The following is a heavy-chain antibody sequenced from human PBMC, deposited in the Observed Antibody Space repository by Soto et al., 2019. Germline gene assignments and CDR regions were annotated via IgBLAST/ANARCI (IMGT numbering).Heavy chain of an antibody. CDR2: ISGSGGST. CDR1: GFTFNNYA. D-gene: IGHD6-13*01. V-gene: IGHV3-23*01. J-gene: IGHJ4*02. CDR3: AKGALGSSSWYDFDY. Sequence: EVQLLESGGGLVQPGGSLRLSCAASGFTFNNYAMNWVRQAPGKGLEWVSSISGSGGSTYYADSVKGRFTISSVNSKNRLYLEMNSLRAEDTAVYYCAKGALGSSSWYDFDYWGQVTLVTVSS.